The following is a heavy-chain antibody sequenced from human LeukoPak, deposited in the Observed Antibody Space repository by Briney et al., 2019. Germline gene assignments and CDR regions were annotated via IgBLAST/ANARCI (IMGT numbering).Heavy chain of an antibody. V-gene: IGHV3-66*01. CDR3: ARDRGYSSGRAPNFDY. J-gene: IGHJ4*02. Sequence: PGGSLRLSCAASGFTVSSNYMSWVRQAPGKGLEWVSVIYSGGSTYYADSVKGRFTISRDNAKNSLYLQMNSLRAEDTAVYYCARDRGYSSGRAPNFDYWGQGTLVTVSS. D-gene: IGHD6-19*01. CDR1: GFTVSSNY. CDR2: IYSGGST.